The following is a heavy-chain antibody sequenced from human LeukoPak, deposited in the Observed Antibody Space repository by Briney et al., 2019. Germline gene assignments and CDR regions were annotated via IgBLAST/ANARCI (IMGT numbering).Heavy chain of an antibody. D-gene: IGHD3-3*01. CDR1: GYTFTGYY. V-gene: IGHV1-2*02. J-gene: IGHJ4*02. CDR3: ARCKYSYYDFWSGEPPPLDY. Sequence: GASVKVSCKASGYTFTGYYMHWVRQAPGQGLEWMGWINPKSGGTNYAQKFQGRVTMTRDTSISTAYMELSRLRSDDTAVYYCARCKYSYYDFWSGEPPPLDYWGQGTLVTVSS. CDR2: INPKSGGT.